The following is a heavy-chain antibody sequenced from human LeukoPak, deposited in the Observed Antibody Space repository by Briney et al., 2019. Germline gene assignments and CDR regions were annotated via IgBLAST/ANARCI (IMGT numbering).Heavy chain of an antibody. V-gene: IGHV1-2*02. CDR3: AALVATISSYYYGMDV. CDR1: GYTFTDYY. Sequence: ASVKVSCKASGYTFTDYYIHWVRQAPGQGLEWMGWISPNSGGTNYAQKFQGRVTMTRDTSISTAYMELSRLRSDDTAVYYCAALVATISSYYYGMDVWGQGTTVTVSS. J-gene: IGHJ6*02. CDR2: ISPNSGGT. D-gene: IGHD5-12*01.